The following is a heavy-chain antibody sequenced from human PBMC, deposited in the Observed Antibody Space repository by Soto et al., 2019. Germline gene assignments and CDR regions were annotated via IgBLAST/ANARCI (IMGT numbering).Heavy chain of an antibody. D-gene: IGHD1-26*01. CDR2: ISYDGSNK. CDR1: GFTFSSYA. CDR3: ARAWMGSPLDY. J-gene: IGHJ4*02. Sequence: QVQLVESGGGVVQPGRSLRLSCAASGFTFSSYAMHWVRQAPGKGLEWVAVISYDGSNKYYADSVKGRFTISRDNSKNTLYLQMNSLRAEDTAVYYCARAWMGSPLDYWGQGTLVTVSS. V-gene: IGHV3-30-3*01.